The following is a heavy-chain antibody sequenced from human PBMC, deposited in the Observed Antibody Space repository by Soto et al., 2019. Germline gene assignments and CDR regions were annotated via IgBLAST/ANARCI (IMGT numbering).Heavy chain of an antibody. D-gene: IGHD5-12*01. CDR1: GLXLSNYA. J-gene: IGHJ4*02. V-gene: IGHV3-30*03. CDR3: ASDVRGYNRDY. CDR2: VSYDGDNE. Sequence: GGSLXLSCVASGLXLSNYAMHWVRQAPGKGLEWVAIVSYDGDNEYYADSVRGRFFISSDTSTSTVYMELSSLRSEDTAVYYCASDVRGYNRDYWGQGTLVTXSS.